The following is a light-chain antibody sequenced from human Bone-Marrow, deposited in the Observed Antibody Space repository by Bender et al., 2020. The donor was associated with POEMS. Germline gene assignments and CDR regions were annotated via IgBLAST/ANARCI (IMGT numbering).Light chain of an antibody. Sequence: QSVLTQPPSAPGTPGQRVTISCSGSSSNIGGNAVNWWQQLPGTAPKLLIYGNEQRPSGVPDRFSGSKSGTSASLAISGLQAEDEADYFCSACDGILNGWVFGGGTELTVL. CDR2: GNE. J-gene: IGLJ3*02. CDR1: SSNIGGNA. V-gene: IGLV1-44*01. CDR3: SACDGILNGWV.